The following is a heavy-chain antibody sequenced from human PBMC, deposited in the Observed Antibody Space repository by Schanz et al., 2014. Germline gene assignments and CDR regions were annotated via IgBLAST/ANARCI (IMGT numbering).Heavy chain of an antibody. CDR2: ISGSGGST. V-gene: IGHV3-23*04. CDR1: GFAFSVYG. D-gene: IGHD2-2*01. Sequence: VQMVESGGGVVQPGRSLRLSCAASGFAFSVYGMHWVRQAPGKGLEWVSAISGSGGSTYYADSVKGRFTISRDNSKNTLYLQMNSLRAEDTAVYYCAKDLLYGAPMPLNHLDYWGQGTLVTVSS. J-gene: IGHJ4*02. CDR3: AKDLLYGAPMPLNHLDY.